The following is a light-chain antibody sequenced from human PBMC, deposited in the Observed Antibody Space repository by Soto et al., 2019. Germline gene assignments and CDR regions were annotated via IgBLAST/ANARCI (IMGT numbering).Light chain of an antibody. Sequence: QSALTQPASVSGSPGQSIAISCTGTSSDVGAYNYVSWYQQHPGKAPKLLIYDVSNRPPGVSDRFSGSKSGNTASLTISGLQAEDEADYYCSSYTSSSTYVFGTGTKLTVL. CDR3: SSYTSSSTYV. CDR2: DVS. CDR1: SSDVGAYNY. J-gene: IGLJ1*01. V-gene: IGLV2-14*01.